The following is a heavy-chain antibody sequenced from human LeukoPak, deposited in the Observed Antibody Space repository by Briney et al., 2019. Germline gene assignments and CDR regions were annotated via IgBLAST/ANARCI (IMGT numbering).Heavy chain of an antibody. Sequence: GGSLRLSCTTSGFSFSSYAMSWVRQAPGKGLEWVSAMSSSDDGRYYAASVRGRFTISRDTSRSTLYLQMNSLRAEDAAVYYCAKAPVTSCRGAFCYPFDYWGQGTLVTVSS. CDR2: MSSSDDGR. CDR1: GFSFSSYA. J-gene: IGHJ4*02. V-gene: IGHV3-23*01. CDR3: AKAPVTSCRGAFCYPFDY. D-gene: IGHD2-15*01.